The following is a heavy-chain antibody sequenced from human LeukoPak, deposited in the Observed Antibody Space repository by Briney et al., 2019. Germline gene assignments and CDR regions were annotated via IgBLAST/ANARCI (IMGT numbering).Heavy chain of an antibody. V-gene: IGHV4-34*01. J-gene: IGHJ4*02. CDR1: GGSFSGYY. CDR2: INHSGST. Sequence: SETLSLTCAVYGGSFSGYYWSWIRQPPGKGLEWIGEINHSGSTNYNPSLKSRVTISVDTSKNQFSLKLSSVTAADTAVYYCARSMVRGVIIFGVVSSPFDYRGQGTLVTVSS. D-gene: IGHD3-10*01. CDR3: ARSMVRGVIIFGVVSSPFDY.